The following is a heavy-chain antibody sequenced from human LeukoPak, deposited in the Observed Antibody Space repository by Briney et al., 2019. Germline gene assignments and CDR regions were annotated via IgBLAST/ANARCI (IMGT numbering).Heavy chain of an antibody. CDR2: IYTSGST. Sequence: SETLSLTCTVSGGSISSGSYYWSWIRQPAGKGLEWIGRIYTSGSTNYNPSLKSRVTISVDTSKNQFSLKLSSVTAADTAVYYCARGPGYYYDSRSLDYWGQGTLVTVSS. D-gene: IGHD3-22*01. CDR1: GGSISSGSYY. J-gene: IGHJ4*02. CDR3: ARGPGYYYDSRSLDY. V-gene: IGHV4-61*02.